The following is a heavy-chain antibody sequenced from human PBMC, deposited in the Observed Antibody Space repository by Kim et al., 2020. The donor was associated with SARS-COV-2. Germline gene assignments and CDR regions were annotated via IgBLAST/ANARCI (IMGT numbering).Heavy chain of an antibody. CDR1: GFTFSSFW. Sequence: GGSLRLSCAASGFTFSSFWMHWVHQVPGKGLVWVSGINGDGSSTNYADSVKGRFTISRDNAKNTLYLQMNSLRADDTAIYYCAKRDCTTASCHFYYFDYWGQGSLVTVSS. J-gene: IGHJ4*02. CDR2: INGDGSST. CDR3: AKRDCTTASCHFYYFDY. D-gene: IGHD2-2*01. V-gene: IGHV3-74*01.